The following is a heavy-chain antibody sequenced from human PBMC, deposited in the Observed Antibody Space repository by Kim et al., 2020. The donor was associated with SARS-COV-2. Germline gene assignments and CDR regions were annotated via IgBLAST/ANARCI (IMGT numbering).Heavy chain of an antibody. D-gene: IGHD2-15*01. Sequence: GGSLRLSCAASGFTFSSYAMNWGRQAPGKGLEWVSAISASGGSTYYADPVRGRFTISTDNSKNTLFLQMNSLRAEDTTVYYCATESGSGLAYWGQGTLVT. J-gene: IGHJ4*02. CDR1: GFTFSSYA. CDR3: ATESGSGLAY. CDR2: ISASGGST. V-gene: IGHV3-23*01.